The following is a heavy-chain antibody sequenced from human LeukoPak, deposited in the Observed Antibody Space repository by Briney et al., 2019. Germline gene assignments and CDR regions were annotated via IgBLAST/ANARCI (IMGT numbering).Heavy chain of an antibody. D-gene: IGHD7-27*01. V-gene: IGHV4-30-2*01. Sequence: SETLSLTCAVSGGSISSGGYSWSWIRQPPGKGLEWIGYIYHSGSTYYNPPLKSRVTISVDRSKNQFSLKLSSVTAADTAVYYCARAWGQYYFDYWGQGTLVTVSS. CDR3: ARAWGQYYFDY. J-gene: IGHJ4*02. CDR2: IYHSGST. CDR1: GGSISSGGYS.